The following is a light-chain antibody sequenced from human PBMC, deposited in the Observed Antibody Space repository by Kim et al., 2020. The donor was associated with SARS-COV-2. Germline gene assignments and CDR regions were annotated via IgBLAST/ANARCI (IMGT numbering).Light chain of an antibody. V-gene: IGLV2-14*03. CDR1: SSDIGAYNY. Sequence: QSALTQPASVSGSPGQSITVSCTGTSSDIGAYNYVSWYQQHPGKAPKLMIYDVTYRLSGVSNRFSGSKSGNTASLTISGLQTDDEADYYCTSYTNSGAFVLFGGGTQLTVL. CDR2: DVT. CDR3: TSYTNSGAFVL. J-gene: IGLJ2*01.